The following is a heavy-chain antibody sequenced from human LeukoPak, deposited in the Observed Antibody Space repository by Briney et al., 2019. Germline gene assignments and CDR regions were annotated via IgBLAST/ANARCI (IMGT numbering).Heavy chain of an antibody. J-gene: IGHJ4*02. CDR3: ARDHSNWNYAPDF. CDR2: ISASNGNA. CDR1: GYTFTRYG. V-gene: IGHV1-18*01. D-gene: IGHD1-7*01. Sequence: GASVKVSCKASGYTFTRYGISWVRQAPGQGLQWLGWISASNGNANYAQKFRDRVTMSTDTSTGTAYLDVRSLTSADTAVYYCARDHSNWNYAPDFWGQGTLVIVSS.